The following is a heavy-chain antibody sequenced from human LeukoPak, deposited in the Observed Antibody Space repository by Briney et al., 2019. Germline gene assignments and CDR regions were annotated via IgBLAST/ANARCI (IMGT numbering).Heavy chain of an antibody. J-gene: IGHJ4*02. V-gene: IGHV4-59*01. CDR1: GGSISSYY. CDR3: TRGAGWLIDY. Sequence: PSETLSLTCTVSGGSISSYYWSWIRQPPGKGLEWIGYIYYSGSTNYNPSLKSRVTISVDTSKNHFSLRLSSVTAADTAVYYCTRGAGWLIDYWGQGILVTVSS. D-gene: IGHD3-16*01. CDR2: IYYSGST.